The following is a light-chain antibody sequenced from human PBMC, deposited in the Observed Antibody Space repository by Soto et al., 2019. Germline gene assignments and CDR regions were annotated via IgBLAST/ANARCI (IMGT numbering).Light chain of an antibody. CDR2: DTS. CDR3: QQYGSSQFT. J-gene: IGKJ3*01. Sequence: EIVLMQSPGTLSLSPGEGATLSCRASQSVNSNYLAWHQQKPGKAPTVLIFDTSRRATGAPDRFSGSGSGTDFTLAISSLEPDDVAVYYCQQYGSSQFTVGPGTKVNIK. V-gene: IGKV3-20*01. CDR1: QSVNSNY.